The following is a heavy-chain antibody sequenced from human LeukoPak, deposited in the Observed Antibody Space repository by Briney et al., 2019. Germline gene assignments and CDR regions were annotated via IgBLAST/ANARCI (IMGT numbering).Heavy chain of an antibody. J-gene: IGHJ4*02. D-gene: IGHD5-12*01. CDR3: ARGGLTGWLWDY. V-gene: IGHV3-21*01. CDR1: GFTFSSYS. Sequence: GGSLRLSCAASGFTFSSYSMNWVRQAPGKGLEWVSSISISSSYIYYADSVKGRFTISRDNAKNSLYLQMNSLRAEDTAVYYCARGGLTGWLWDYWGQGTLVTVSS. CDR2: ISISSSYI.